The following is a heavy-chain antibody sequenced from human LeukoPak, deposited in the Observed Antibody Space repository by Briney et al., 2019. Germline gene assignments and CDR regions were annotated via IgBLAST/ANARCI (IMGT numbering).Heavy chain of an antibody. Sequence: PSETLSLTCTVSGGSISSYYWSWIRQPPGKGLEWIGYIYYSGSTNYNPSLKSRVTISVDTSKNQFSLKLSSVTAADAAVYYCARSPDXXXPFDYWGQGTLVTVSS. J-gene: IGHJ4*02. CDR3: ARSPDXXXPFDY. CDR1: GGSISSYY. V-gene: IGHV4-59*01. CDR2: IYYSGST.